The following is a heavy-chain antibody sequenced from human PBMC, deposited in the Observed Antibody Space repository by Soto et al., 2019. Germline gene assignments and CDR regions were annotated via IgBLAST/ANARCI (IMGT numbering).Heavy chain of an antibody. J-gene: IGHJ6*02. CDR2: ISSSSSYI. Sequence: EVQLVESGGGLVKPGGSLRLSCAASGFTFSSYSMNWVRQAPGKGLEWVSSISSSSSYIYYADSVKGRFTISRDNAKDSLYLQMNSLRAEDTAVYYCARGGLWWELPRSHYYYGMDVWGQGTTVTVSS. CDR1: GFTFSSYS. V-gene: IGHV3-21*03. D-gene: IGHD1-26*01. CDR3: ARGGLWWELPRSHYYYGMDV.